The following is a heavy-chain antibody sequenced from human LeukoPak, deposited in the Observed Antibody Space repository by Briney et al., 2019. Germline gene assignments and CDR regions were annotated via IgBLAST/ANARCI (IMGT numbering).Heavy chain of an antibody. CDR2: INHSGST. V-gene: IGHV4-34*01. D-gene: IGHD5-12*01. J-gene: IGHJ4*02. CDR1: GFTFSSYA. Sequence: PGGSLRLSCAASGFTFSSYAMSWIRQPPGKGLEWIGEINHSGSTNYNPSLKSRVTISVDTSKNQFSLKLSSVTAADTAVYYCARDTGIVATIYFDYWGQRTLVTVSS. CDR3: ARDTGIVATIYFDY.